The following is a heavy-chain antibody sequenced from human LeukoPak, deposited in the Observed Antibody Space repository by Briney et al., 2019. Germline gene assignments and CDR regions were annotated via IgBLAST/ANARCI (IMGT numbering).Heavy chain of an antibody. J-gene: IGHJ3*02. CDR2: IIPIFGTA. D-gene: IGHD3-3*01. V-gene: IGHV1-69*13. CDR1: GGTFISYA. Sequence: SVKVSCKASGGTFISYAISWVRQAPGQGLEWMGGIIPIFGTANYAQKFQGRVTITADESTSTAYMELSSLRSEDTAVYYCAGYDFWSGYYNNAFDIWGQGTMVTVSS. CDR3: AGYDFWSGYYNNAFDI.